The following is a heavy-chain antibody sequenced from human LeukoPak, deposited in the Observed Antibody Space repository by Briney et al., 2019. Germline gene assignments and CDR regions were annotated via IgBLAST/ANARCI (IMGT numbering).Heavy chain of an antibody. Sequence: SVKVSCKASGFTFTSSAVQWVRQARGQRLEWIGWIVVGSGNTNHAQKFQERVTITRDMSTSTAYMELSSLRSEDTAVYYCAADPTYYDILTGYYSFDYWGQGTLVTISS. J-gene: IGHJ4*02. CDR3: AADPTYYDILTGYYSFDY. CDR2: IVVGSGNT. CDR1: GFTFTSSA. V-gene: IGHV1-58*01. D-gene: IGHD3-9*01.